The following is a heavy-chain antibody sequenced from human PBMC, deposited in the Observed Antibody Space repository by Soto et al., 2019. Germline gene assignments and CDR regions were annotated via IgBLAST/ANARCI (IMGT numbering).Heavy chain of an antibody. J-gene: IGHJ4*02. D-gene: IGHD4-17*01. CDR3: AHIDGDYFYFDY. CDR2: IYWDDDK. CDR1: GFSLSTSGVG. Sequence: SGPTLVNPTQTLTLTCTFSGFSLSTSGVGVGWIRQPPGKALEWLALIYWDDDKRYSPSPKSRLTITKDTSKNQVVLNMTNTDTVDTATYYCAHIDGDYFYFDYWGKETLVTVSS. V-gene: IGHV2-5*02.